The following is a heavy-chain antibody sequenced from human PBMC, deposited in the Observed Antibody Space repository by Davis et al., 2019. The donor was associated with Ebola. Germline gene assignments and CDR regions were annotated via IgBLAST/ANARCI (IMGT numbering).Heavy chain of an antibody. V-gene: IGHV3-33*01. J-gene: IGHJ6*02. CDR2: IWYDGSNK. CDR1: GFTFSSYG. D-gene: IGHD2-2*01. CDR3: ARDFRDIVVVPAARRTISGVLFGMDV. Sequence: GESLKISCAASGFTFSSYGMHWVRQAPGKGLEWVAVIWYDGSNKYYADSVKGRFTISRDNSKNTLYLQMNSLRAEDTAVYYCARDFRDIVVVPAARRTISGVLFGMDVWGQGTTVTVSS.